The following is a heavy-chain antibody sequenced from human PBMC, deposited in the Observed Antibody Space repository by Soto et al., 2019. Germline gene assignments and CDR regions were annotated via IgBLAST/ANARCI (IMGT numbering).Heavy chain of an antibody. J-gene: IGHJ6*03. CDR3: ARGTYYDFWSGYYTTGYYYYMDV. D-gene: IGHD3-3*01. CDR1: GYTFTSYD. V-gene: IGHV1-8*01. Sequence: GASLNVSSKASGYTFTSYDINWVRQATGQGLEWMGWMNPNSGNTGYAQKFQGRVTMTRNTSISTAYMELSSLRSEDTAVYYCARGTYYDFWSGYYTTGYYYYMDVWGKGTTVTVSS. CDR2: MNPNSGNT.